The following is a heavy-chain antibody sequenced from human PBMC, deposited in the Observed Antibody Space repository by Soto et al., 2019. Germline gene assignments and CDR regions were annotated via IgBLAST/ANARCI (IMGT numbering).Heavy chain of an antibody. CDR1: GFTFSSYA. CDR3: AKGLIGYSSGGSCYSIDY. J-gene: IGHJ4*02. V-gene: IGHV3-23*01. D-gene: IGHD2-15*01. Sequence: PGGSLRLSCAASGFTFSSYAMSWVRQAPGKGLEWVSAISGSGGSTYYADSVKGRFTISRDNSKNTLYLQMNSLRAEDTAVYYCAKGLIGYSSGGSCYSIDYWGQGTLVTVSS. CDR2: ISGSGGST.